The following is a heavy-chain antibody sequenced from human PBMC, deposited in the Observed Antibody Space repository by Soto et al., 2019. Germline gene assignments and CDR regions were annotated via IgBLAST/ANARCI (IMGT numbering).Heavy chain of an antibody. J-gene: IGHJ5*02. V-gene: IGHV4-31*03. CDR1: GGSISSGGYY. CDR3: ARGYSYGSWFDP. Sequence: SETLSLTCTVSGGSISSGGYYWSWIRQHPGKGLEWIGYIYYSGSTYYNPSLKSRVTISVDTSKNQFSLKLSSVTAADTAVDYFARGYSYGSWFDPWGQVTLVTVSS. D-gene: IGHD5-18*01. CDR2: IYYSGST.